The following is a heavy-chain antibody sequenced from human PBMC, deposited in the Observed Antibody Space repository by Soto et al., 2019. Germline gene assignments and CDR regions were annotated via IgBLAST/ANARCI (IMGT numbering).Heavy chain of an antibody. D-gene: IGHD4-17*01. CDR2: ISAYNGNT. V-gene: IGHV1-18*01. CDR1: GYTFTSYG. CDR3: ARGSTVKTHYYYGMDG. J-gene: IGHJ6*02. Sequence: SVKVSCKASGYTFTSYGISWVRQAPGQGLEWMGWISAYNGNTNYAQKLQGRVTMTTDTSTSTAYMELRSLRSDDTAVYYCARGSTVKTHYYYGMDGWGQGTTVTVSS.